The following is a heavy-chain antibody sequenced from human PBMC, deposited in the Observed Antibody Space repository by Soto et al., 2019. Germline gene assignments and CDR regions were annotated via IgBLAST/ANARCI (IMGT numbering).Heavy chain of an antibody. CDR3: ARLNPYDSSGYYTGGYFDY. V-gene: IGHV1-46*01. CDR1: GYTLTIYY. D-gene: IGHD3-22*01. Sequence: ASVKVSCKASGYTLTIYYMHWVRQAPGQGLEWMGIINPSGVSTSYAQKFQGRVTMTRDTSTTTVYTELSSLRSEDTAGYYSARLNPYDSSGYYTGGYFDYWGQGTVVTVSS. J-gene: IGHJ4*02. CDR2: INPSGVST.